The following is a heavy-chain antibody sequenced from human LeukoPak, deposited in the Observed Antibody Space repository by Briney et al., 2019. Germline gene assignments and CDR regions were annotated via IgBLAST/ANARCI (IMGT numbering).Heavy chain of an antibody. V-gene: IGHV3-48*02. CDR2: IDSGSSAI. D-gene: IGHD4-23*01. CDR1: GFTFSSYA. J-gene: IGHJ4*02. Sequence: GGSLRLPCAASGFTFSSYAINWVRQAPGKGLEWVSYIDSGSSAIYYADSVKGRFTISRDNAKNSLYLQMNSLRDEDTAVYYCARETAHGNPSWSSWGQGTLVTVSS. CDR3: ARETAHGNPSWSS.